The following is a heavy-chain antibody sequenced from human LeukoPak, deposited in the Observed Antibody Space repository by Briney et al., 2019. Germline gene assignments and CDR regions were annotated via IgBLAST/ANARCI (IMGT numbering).Heavy chain of an antibody. Sequence: TSETLSLTCTVSSGSISNYDWSWIRQPAGKGLEWIGRIYTSGSTNYNPSLKSRVTMSVDTSKKQFSLKLSSVTAADTAVYYCARDRGLDYYDSSGYFDAFDIWGQGTMVTVSS. D-gene: IGHD3-22*01. CDR3: ARDRGLDYYDSSGYFDAFDI. CDR2: IYTSGST. V-gene: IGHV4-4*07. J-gene: IGHJ3*02. CDR1: SGSISNYD.